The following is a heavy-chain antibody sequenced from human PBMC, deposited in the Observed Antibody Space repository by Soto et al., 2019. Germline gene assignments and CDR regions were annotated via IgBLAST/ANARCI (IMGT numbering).Heavy chain of an antibody. D-gene: IGHD6-13*01. Sequence: SLRLSCAASGFTFDDYAMHWVRQTPGKGLEWVSGISWNSGSIGHADSVKGRFTISRDNAKNSLYLQMNSLRAEDTALYYCAKDLAYSSSGNFDSWGQGTLVTVSS. J-gene: IGHJ4*02. CDR2: ISWNSGSI. CDR3: AKDLAYSSSGNFDS. V-gene: IGHV3-9*01. CDR1: GFTFDDYA.